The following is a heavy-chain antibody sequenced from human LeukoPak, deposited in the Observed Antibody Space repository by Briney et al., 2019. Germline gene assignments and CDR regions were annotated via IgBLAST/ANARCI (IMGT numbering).Heavy chain of an antibody. Sequence: ASVKVSCKASGYTFTSYGISWVRQAPGQGLEWMGWISAYNGNTNYAQKLQGRVTMTTDTSTSTAYMELRSLRSDDTAVYYCARDELGSGDYYGSGSYYNPLDYWGQGTLVTVSS. D-gene: IGHD3-10*01. J-gene: IGHJ4*02. CDR3: ARDELGSGDYYGSGSYYNPLDY. CDR2: ISAYNGNT. V-gene: IGHV1-18*01. CDR1: GYTFTSYG.